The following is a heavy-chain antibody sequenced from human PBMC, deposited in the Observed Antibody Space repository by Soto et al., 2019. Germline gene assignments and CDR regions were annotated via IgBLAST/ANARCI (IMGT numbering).Heavy chain of an antibody. CDR1: GGSMRNYF. V-gene: IGHV4-59*01. CDR3: AAGEASSRNLAPYYAHF. D-gene: IGHD6-13*01. CDR2: IHYSGTT. J-gene: IGHJ4*02. Sequence: SETLSLTCTVSGGSMRNYFWTLIRQAPGKGLEWIGYIHYSGTTSFFPSYNPSLRSRVTISEDTSKNQFSLKLLSVTTAETAVYFCAAGEASSRNLAPYYAHFWGQGTLITVSS.